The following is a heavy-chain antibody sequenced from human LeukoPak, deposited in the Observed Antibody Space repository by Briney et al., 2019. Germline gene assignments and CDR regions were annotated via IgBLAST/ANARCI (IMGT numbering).Heavy chain of an antibody. D-gene: IGHD4-17*01. CDR2: ISTDGRAT. J-gene: IGHJ4*02. Sequence: GGSLRLSCAASGFTFSRYIMHWVRQAPGKGLEYVSSISTDGRATYYANSVKGRFSISRDNSKNTQYLQMGSLEAEDMGVYYCARSIYGEPLDYWGQGTLVTVSS. V-gene: IGHV3-64*01. CDR3: ARSIYGEPLDY. CDR1: GFTFSRYI.